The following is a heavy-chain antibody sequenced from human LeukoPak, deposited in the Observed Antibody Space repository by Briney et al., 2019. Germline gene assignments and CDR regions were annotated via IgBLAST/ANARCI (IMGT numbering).Heavy chain of an antibody. Sequence: SETLSLTCAVYGGSFSGYYWSWIHQPPGKGLEWIGEINHSGSTNYNPSLESRVTISVDTSKNQFSLKLSSVTAADTAVYYCARGRRVRGVMLPYYGMDVWGQGTTVTVSS. CDR1: GGSFSGYY. D-gene: IGHD3-10*01. J-gene: IGHJ6*02. CDR3: ARGRRVRGVMLPYYGMDV. CDR2: INHSGST. V-gene: IGHV4-34*01.